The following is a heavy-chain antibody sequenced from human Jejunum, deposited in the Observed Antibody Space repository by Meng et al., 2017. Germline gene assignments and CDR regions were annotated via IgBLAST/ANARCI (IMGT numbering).Heavy chain of an antibody. CDR1: GFTFGEYA. CDR3: AKDSKGGDGSGSYFDY. Sequence: SLKISCTASGFTFGEYAMHWVRQVPGKGLEWVSGISWNSGSIAYADSVKGRFTISRDNAKNSLHLHMDSLRPEDMALYYCAKDSKGGDGSGSYFDYWGQGMLVTVSS. J-gene: IGHJ4*02. CDR2: ISWNSGSI. V-gene: IGHV3-9*03. D-gene: IGHD3-10*01.